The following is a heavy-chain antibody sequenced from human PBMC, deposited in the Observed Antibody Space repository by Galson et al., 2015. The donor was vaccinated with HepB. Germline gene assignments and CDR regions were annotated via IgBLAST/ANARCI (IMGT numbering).Heavy chain of an antibody. V-gene: IGHV3-30*18. J-gene: IGHJ4*02. CDR3: AKSLGSRFGELLIDY. Sequence: SLRLSCAASGFIFSSYGMHWVRQAPGKGLEWVAIISYDGSNKNYADSVKGRFTISRDNSKNTLFLQMNILRPEDTAVYYCAKSLGSRFGELLIDYWGQGTLVTVSS. CDR2: ISYDGSNK. CDR1: GFIFSSYG. D-gene: IGHD3-10*01.